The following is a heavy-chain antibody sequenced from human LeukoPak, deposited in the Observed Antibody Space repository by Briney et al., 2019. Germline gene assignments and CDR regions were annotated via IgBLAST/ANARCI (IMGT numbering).Heavy chain of an antibody. CDR3: ARDSTRYYDFWSDYYYYGMDV. CDR2: IIPIFGIA. CDR1: GGTFSSYA. V-gene: IGHV1-69*17. Sequence: SVKVSCKASGGTFSSYAISWVRQAPGQGLEWXXXIIPIFGIANYAQKFQGRVTITADKSTSTAYMELSSLRSEDTAVYYCARDSTRYYDFWSDYYYYGMDVWGQGTTVTVSS. J-gene: IGHJ6*02. D-gene: IGHD3-3*01.